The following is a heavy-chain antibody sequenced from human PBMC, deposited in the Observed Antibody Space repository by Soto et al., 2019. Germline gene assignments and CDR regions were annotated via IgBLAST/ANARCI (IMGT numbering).Heavy chain of an antibody. CDR2: IYYSGST. CDR1: SASVSSASYY. CDR3: ARDHCSGGNCFSNYYGMDI. D-gene: IGHD2-15*01. Sequence: QVQLQGSGPGLVKPSETLSLTCTVSSASVSSASYYWTWVRQPPGKGLEWIGYIYYSGSTNYNPSLKSRVTMSVDTSKNQLSLKLSSVTAADTAVYYCARDHCSGGNCFSNYYGMDIWGQGTTVTVSS. J-gene: IGHJ6*02. V-gene: IGHV4-61*01.